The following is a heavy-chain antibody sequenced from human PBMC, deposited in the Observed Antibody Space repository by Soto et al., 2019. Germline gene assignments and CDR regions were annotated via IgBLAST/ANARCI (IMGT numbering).Heavy chain of an antibody. CDR1: GASISSVNW. D-gene: IGHD2-8*01. CDR3: ATFSGFFTISPFDA. J-gene: IGHJ5*02. Sequence: QVHLQESGPGLVKPSETLSLTCGVSGASISSVNWWSWVRQSPGQGLEWIGEIYHSGSTNYHPSLKSRVTLSVDKSTKQFSLQLTSVTAADTAVYYCATFSGFFTISPFDAWGQGILVTVSS. CDR2: IYHSGST. V-gene: IGHV4-4*02.